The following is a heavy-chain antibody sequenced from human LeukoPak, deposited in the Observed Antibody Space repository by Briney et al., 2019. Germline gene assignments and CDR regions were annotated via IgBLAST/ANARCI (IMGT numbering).Heavy chain of an antibody. CDR3: ARPNREYSSSWYRGYSYGQIDY. V-gene: IGHV4-39*01. J-gene: IGHJ4*02. Sequence: SETLSLTCTVSGGSISSSSYYWGWIRQPPGKGLEWIGSIYHSGSTYYNPSLKSRVTISVDTSKNQFSLKLSSVTAADTAVYYCARPNREYSSSWYRGYSYGQIDYWGQGTLVTVSS. D-gene: IGHD6-13*01. CDR1: GGSISSSSYY. CDR2: IYHSGST.